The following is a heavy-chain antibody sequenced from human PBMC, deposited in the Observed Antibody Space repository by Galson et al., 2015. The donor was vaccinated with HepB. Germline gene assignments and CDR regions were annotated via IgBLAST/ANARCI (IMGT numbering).Heavy chain of an antibody. CDR2: ICTGGST. CDR1: GFTVSSNY. Sequence: SLRLSCAASGFTVSSNYMSWVRQAPGKGLEWVSLICTGGSTYYADSVKGRFTISRDNSKNTLYLQMNNLRAEDTAAYYCARDLRTQQLVDYWGQGTLVTVSS. V-gene: IGHV3-53*01. J-gene: IGHJ4*02. CDR3: ARDLRTQQLVDY. D-gene: IGHD6-13*01.